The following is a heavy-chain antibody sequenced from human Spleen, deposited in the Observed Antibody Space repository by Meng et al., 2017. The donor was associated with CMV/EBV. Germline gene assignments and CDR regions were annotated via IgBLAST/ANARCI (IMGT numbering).Heavy chain of an antibody. Sequence: LMLYCSASGFTYSDAWMSWVRQAPGKGLEWVGRIKSKTDGGTTDYAAPVKGRFTISRDDSKNTLYLQMNSLKTEDTAVYYCTTDLGHGGQGTLVTVSS. CDR2: IKSKTDGGTT. J-gene: IGHJ4*02. CDR3: TTDLGH. V-gene: IGHV3-15*01. CDR1: GFTYSDAW.